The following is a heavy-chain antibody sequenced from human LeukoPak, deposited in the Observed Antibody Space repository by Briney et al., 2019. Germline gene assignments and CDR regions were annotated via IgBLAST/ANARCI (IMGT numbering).Heavy chain of an antibody. CDR3: ARDLNKGFDY. CDR2: IYYSGST. J-gene: IGHJ4*02. Sequence: PSETLSLTCTVSGVSISSYYWSWIRQPPGKGLEWMGYIYYSGSTNYNPSLKSRVTISVDTSKNQFSLKLSSVIAADTAVYYCARDLNKGFDYWGQGTPVTVSS. D-gene: IGHD1/OR15-1a*01. V-gene: IGHV4-59*01. CDR1: GVSISSYY.